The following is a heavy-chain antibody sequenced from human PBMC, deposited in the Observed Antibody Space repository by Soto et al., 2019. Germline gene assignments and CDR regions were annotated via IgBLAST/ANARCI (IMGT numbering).Heavy chain of an antibody. J-gene: IGHJ5*02. Sequence: QVQLQESGPGLVKPSETLSLTCTVSGGSISSYYWSWIRQPPGKGLEWIGYIYYSGSTNYNPSLKSRVTISVDTSKTQFSLKLSSVTAADTAVYYCASSPTYYDFWSGPGFDPWGQGTLVTVSS. D-gene: IGHD3-3*01. V-gene: IGHV4-59*01. CDR1: GGSISSYY. CDR2: IYYSGST. CDR3: ASSPTYYDFWSGPGFDP.